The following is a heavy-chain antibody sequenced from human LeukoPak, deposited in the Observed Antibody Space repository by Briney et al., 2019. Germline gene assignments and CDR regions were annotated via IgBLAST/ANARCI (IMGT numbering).Heavy chain of an antibody. Sequence: GGSLRLSCAAPGFMFSSHAMSWVRQAPGKGLEWVSGISGSGGTTNHADSVKGRFTISRDNFKNTLSLQMNSLRAEDTALYYCAKHDAGSYYRSFDYWGQGTLVTVSS. J-gene: IGHJ4*02. D-gene: IGHD3-10*01. CDR2: ISGSGGTT. V-gene: IGHV3-23*01. CDR3: AKHDAGSYYRSFDY. CDR1: GFMFSSHA.